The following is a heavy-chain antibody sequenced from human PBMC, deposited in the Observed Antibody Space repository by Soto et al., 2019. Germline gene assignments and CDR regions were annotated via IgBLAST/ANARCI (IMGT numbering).Heavy chain of an antibody. V-gene: IGHV5-51*01. D-gene: IGHD2-2*01. CDR1: GYSFTNYW. CDR2: INPGDSDT. Sequence: PGESLKISCKASGYSFTNYWIGWVRQMPGKGLEWMGIINPGDSDTVYSPSFQGQVTISADKSITTAYLQWSSLKASDTAMYYCARRDIVLVPGAMTAFDIWGQGTMVT. J-gene: IGHJ3*02. CDR3: ARRDIVLVPGAMTAFDI.